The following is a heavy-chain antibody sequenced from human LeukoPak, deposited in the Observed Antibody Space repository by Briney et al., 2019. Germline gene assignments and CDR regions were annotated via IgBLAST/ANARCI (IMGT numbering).Heavy chain of an antibody. V-gene: IGHV3-30*04. Sequence: GGSLRLSCAASGFSFSSYTTHWVRQAPGKGLEWVAAVSYDGTNKNYADSVKGRFTIARDNSENTLSLQMNSVSSEDTAVYYCARDWSGLIYFGKLFASYFDYWGQGTLVTVSS. J-gene: IGHJ4*02. CDR1: GFSFSSYT. D-gene: IGHD3-10*01. CDR2: VSYDGTNK. CDR3: ARDWSGLIYFGKLFASYFDY.